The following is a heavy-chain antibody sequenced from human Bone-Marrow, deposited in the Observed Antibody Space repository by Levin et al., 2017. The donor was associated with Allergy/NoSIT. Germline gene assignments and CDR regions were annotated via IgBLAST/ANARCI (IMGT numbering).Heavy chain of an antibody. V-gene: IGHV1-69*13. CDR2: ITPFFGTV. Sequence: GASVKVSCKASGGTFSSYPITWVRQAPGQGLEWMGGITPFFGTVEYAQNFQGRVTITADGSTSTAYMELSSLRSQDTAVYYCAREGGTRRKPIDNWGQGTLVTVSS. D-gene: IGHD2-2*01. CDR3: AREGGTRRKPIDN. CDR1: GGTFSSYP. J-gene: IGHJ4*02.